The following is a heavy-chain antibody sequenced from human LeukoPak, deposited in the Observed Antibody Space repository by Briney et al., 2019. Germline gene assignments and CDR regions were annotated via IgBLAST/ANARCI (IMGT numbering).Heavy chain of an antibody. J-gene: IGHJ3*02. CDR1: GYTFSNYG. CDR2: IRVFNGNT. V-gene: IGHV1-18*01. CDR3: ARVGGWCSGDYKADVFHI. D-gene: IGHD4-17*01. Sequence: ASVKVSCKPSGYTFSNYGLSWVRQAPGQGLEWMGRIRVFNGNTNYAQKIQGRGPLTTDTSTSAAYMELRTLSSDDTAVYYCARVGGWCSGDYKADVFHIWGQGKVVTVSS.